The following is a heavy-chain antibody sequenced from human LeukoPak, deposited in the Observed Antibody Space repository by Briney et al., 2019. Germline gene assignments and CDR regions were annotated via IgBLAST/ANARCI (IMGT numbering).Heavy chain of an antibody. CDR1: GGSFSGYY. CDR3: AAPYFDL. Sequence: SETLSLTCAVYGGSFSGYYWSWIRQPPGKGLEWIGEINHSGSTNYNPSLKSRVTISVDTSKNQFPLMLSSVTAADTAVYYCAAPYFDLWGRGTPVTVSS. J-gene: IGHJ2*01. V-gene: IGHV4-34*01. CDR2: INHSGST.